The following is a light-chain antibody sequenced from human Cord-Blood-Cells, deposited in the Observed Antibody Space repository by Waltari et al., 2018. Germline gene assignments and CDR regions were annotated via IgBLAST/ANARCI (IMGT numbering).Light chain of an antibody. V-gene: IGLV2-14*03. J-gene: IGLJ3*02. CDR2: DVS. CDR1: SSDVGGSNY. CDR3: SSYTSSSTWV. Sequence: QSALTQPASVSGSPGQSITISCTGTSSDVGGSNYVSWYQQHPGKAPKLMTYDVSNRPSGVSNLLSGSKSGNTASLTISGLQAEDEADYYCSSYTSSSTWVFGGGTKLTVL.